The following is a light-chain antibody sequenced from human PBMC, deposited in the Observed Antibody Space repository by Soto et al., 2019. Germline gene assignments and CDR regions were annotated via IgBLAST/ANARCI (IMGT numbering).Light chain of an antibody. CDR1: SSNNGSNT. J-gene: IGLJ2*01. V-gene: IGLV1-44*01. CDR3: AAWDGSLNVVL. Sequence: QSVLTQPPSASGTPGQRVTFSCSGSSSNNGSNTVNWYQQLPGSSPKLLMYSTNQRPSGVPDRFSGSKSGTSASLAISGLQSEDEADYYCAAWDGSLNVVLFGGGTKLTVL. CDR2: STN.